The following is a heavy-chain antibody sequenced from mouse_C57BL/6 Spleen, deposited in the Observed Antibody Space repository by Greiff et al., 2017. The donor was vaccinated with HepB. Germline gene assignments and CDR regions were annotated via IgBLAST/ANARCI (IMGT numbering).Heavy chain of an antibody. CDR3: ARSPSTVGFDY. J-gene: IGHJ2*01. CDR2: IDPSDSYT. V-gene: IGHV1-69*01. Sequence: QVQLQQPGAELVMPGASVKLSCKASGYTFTSYWMHWVKQRPGQGLEWIGEIDPSDSYTNYNQKCKGKSTLTVDKSSSTAYMQLSSLTSEDSAVYYCARSPSTVGFDYWGQGTTLTVSS. D-gene: IGHD1-1*01. CDR1: GYTFTSYW.